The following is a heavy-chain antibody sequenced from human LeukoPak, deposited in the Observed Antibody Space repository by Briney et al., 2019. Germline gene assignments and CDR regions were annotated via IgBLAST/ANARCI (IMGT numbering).Heavy chain of an antibody. V-gene: IGHV1-2*02. Sequence: ASVKVSCKASGYTFTGYYMHWVRQAPGQGLEWMGWINPNSGGTNYAQKFQGRVTMTRDTSISTAYMELSRLRSDDTAVYYCARPVKSTVTTAPEFGYWGHGTLVTVSS. J-gene: IGHJ4*01. CDR2: INPNSGGT. CDR1: GYTFTGYY. CDR3: ARPVKSTVTTAPEFGY. D-gene: IGHD4-17*01.